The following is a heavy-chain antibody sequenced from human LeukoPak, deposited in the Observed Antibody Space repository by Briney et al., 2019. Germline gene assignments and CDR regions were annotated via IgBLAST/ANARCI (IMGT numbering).Heavy chain of an antibody. CDR1: GYTFTSYG. V-gene: IGHV1-18*01. CDR2: ISAYNGNT. J-gene: IGHJ4*02. CDR3: ARETLLGYFDY. Sequence: GASVKVSCTASGYTFTSYGISWVRQAPGQGLEWMGWISAYNGNTNYAQKLQGRVTMTTDTSTSTAYMELRSLRSDDTAVCYCARETLLGYFDYWGQGTLVTVSS. D-gene: IGHD1-26*01.